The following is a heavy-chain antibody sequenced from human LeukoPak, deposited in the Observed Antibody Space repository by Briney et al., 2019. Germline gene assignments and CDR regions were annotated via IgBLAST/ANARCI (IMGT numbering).Heavy chain of an antibody. J-gene: IGHJ4*02. Sequence: GGSLRLSCAASGFTFSNYWMNWVRQAPGKGLEWVSTFKTKYHQVYYAESVRGRFTISTDNSRNTVFLQMNSLRADDTALYYCARSVPDYTRFDYWGQGALVTVSS. CDR3: ARSVPDYTRFDY. CDR1: GFTFSNYW. D-gene: IGHD4-11*01. V-gene: IGHV3-23*05. CDR2: FKTKYHQV.